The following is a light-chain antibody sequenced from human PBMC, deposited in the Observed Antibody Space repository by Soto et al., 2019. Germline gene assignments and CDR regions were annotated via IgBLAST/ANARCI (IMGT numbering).Light chain of an antibody. CDR1: SSNIGSKT. CDR3: AAWDDSLNGVV. V-gene: IGLV1-44*01. J-gene: IGLJ2*01. CDR2: SNN. Sequence: ELTQPPSASGTPGQRDTISCSGSSSNIGSKTVNWYQQLPGTAPKLLIYSNNQRPSGVPDRFSGSKSGTSASLAISGLQSEDEADYYCAAWDDSLNGVVFGGGTKLTVL.